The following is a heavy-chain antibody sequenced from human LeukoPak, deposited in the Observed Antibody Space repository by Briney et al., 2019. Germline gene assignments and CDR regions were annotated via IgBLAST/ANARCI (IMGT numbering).Heavy chain of an antibody. CDR3: ARVHGYCSGGGCYNPFDF. CDR2: IYTNWST. V-gene: IGHV4-4*07. J-gene: IGHJ4*02. CDR1: GGSISSYY. D-gene: IGHD2-15*01. Sequence: PSETLSPTCTVSGGSISSYYWSWIRQPAGKGLEGIGRIYTNWSTNYNPSLKSRVTISIDTSKNQFSLKLSSVTAADTAVYFCARVHGYCSGGGCYNPFDFWGRGTLVTVSS.